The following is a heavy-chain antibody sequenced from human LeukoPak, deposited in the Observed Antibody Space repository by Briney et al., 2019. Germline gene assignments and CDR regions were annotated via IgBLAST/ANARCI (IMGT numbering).Heavy chain of an antibody. CDR3: ARDVDSSMVTNWFDS. Sequence: PGASVKVSCKVSGGTFSSYSFSWVRQAPGQGLEWLGGIIVIFGTPNYPQKFHGRVTITADESTSTVYMELSSLRSGDTAMYYCARDVDSSMVTNWFDSWGQGTLVTVSS. V-gene: IGHV1-69*13. CDR2: IIVIFGTP. J-gene: IGHJ5*01. D-gene: IGHD5-18*01. CDR1: GGTFSSYS.